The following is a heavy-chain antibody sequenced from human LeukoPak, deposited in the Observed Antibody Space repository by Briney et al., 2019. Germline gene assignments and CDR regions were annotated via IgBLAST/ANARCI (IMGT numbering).Heavy chain of an antibody. D-gene: IGHD6-13*01. V-gene: IGHV4-59*01. J-gene: IGHJ5*02. CDR2: IHYSGST. Sequence: SETLSLTCTVSGGSISSYYWSWIRQSPGKGLEWIGYIHYSGSTNYNPSLKSRVTISIDTSKHQFSLKLSSVTAADTAVYYCARDLTSSSWFWFDPWGQGTLVTVSS. CDR1: GGSISSYY. CDR3: ARDLTSSSWFWFDP.